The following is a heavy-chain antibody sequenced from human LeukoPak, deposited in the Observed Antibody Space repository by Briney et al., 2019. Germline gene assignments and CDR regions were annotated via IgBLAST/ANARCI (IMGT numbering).Heavy chain of an antibody. J-gene: IGHJ4*01. Sequence: SQTLSHTCAISGDSVSSNSAAWNWIRQSPSRGLEWLGMTYYRSMLYYDYAQSGESRITINPDTSENQFSLQLKSVTPDDTAVYYCARGYSSSIDYWGHGTLVTVSS. V-gene: IGHV6-1*01. CDR3: ARGYSSSIDY. D-gene: IGHD6-13*01. CDR2: TYYRSMLYY. CDR1: GDSVSSNSAA.